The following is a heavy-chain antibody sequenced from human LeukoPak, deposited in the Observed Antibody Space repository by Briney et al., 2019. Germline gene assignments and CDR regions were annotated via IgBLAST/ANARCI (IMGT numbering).Heavy chain of an antibody. CDR1: GYTFTSHY. CDR2: INPSGGST. D-gene: IGHD3-3*01. V-gene: IGHV1-46*01. J-gene: IGHJ4*02. Sequence: ASVKVSCKASGYTFTSHYMHWVRQAPGQGLEWMGIINPSGGSTSYAQKFQGRVTMTRDTSTSTVYMELSSLRSEDTAVYYCARISSHYDFWSGYYGMFDYWGQGTLVTVSS. CDR3: ARISSHYDFWSGYYGMFDY.